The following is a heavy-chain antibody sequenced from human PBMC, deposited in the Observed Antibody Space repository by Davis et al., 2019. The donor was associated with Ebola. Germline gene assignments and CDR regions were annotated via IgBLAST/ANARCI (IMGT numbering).Heavy chain of an antibody. V-gene: IGHV3-53*01. D-gene: IGHD2-21*01. J-gene: IGHJ6*02. CDR2: IYSGGST. Sequence: GESLKISCAASGFTVSSNYMSWVRQAPGKGLEWVSVIYSGGSTYYADSVKGRFTISRHNSKNTLYLQMNSLRAEDTAVYYCAKDWATADVVNYYYGMDVWGQGTTVTVSS. CDR3: AKDWATADVVNYYYGMDV. CDR1: GFTVSSNY.